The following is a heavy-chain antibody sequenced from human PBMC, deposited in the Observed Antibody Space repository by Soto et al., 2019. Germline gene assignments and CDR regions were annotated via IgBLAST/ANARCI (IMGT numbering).Heavy chain of an antibody. CDR2: ASGSGGNT. J-gene: IGHJ4*02. CDR3: AREMRDSYFDY. D-gene: IGHD3-10*01. V-gene: IGHV3-23*01. Sequence: GGSLRLSCAASGFTFTDYAMSWVRQAPGEGLEWVSAASGSGGNTYYSDSVKGRFTISRDNSKNTVDLQMNSLRAEDTAVYYCAREMRDSYFDYWGQGILVTVSS. CDR1: GFTFTDYA.